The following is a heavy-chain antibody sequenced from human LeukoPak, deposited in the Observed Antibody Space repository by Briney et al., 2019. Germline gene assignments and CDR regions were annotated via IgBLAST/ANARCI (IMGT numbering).Heavy chain of an antibody. CDR3: ARHSHPSLGYCSGGSCYYDY. Sequence: ASVKVSCKASGYTFTGYYMHWVRQAPGQGLEWMGRINPNSGGTNYAQKFQGRVTMTRDTSISTAYMELSRLRSDDTDVYYCARHSHPSLGYCSGGSCYYDYWGQGTLVNVSS. V-gene: IGHV1-2*05. CDR2: INPNSGGT. J-gene: IGHJ4*02. CDR1: GYTFTGYY. D-gene: IGHD2-15*01.